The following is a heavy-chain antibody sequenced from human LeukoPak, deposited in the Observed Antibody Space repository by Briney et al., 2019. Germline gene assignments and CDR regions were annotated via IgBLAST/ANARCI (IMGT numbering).Heavy chain of an antibody. CDR3: AKDNYCSSTSCYLGYFDY. V-gene: IGHV3-43*02. Sequence: GGSLRLSCAASGFTFDDYTMHWVRQAPGKGLEWVSLISGDGGSTYYADSVKGRFTISRDNSKNSLYLQMNSLRTEDTALYYCAKDNYCSSTSCYLGYFDYWGQGTLVTVSS. J-gene: IGHJ4*02. CDR1: GFTFDDYT. CDR2: ISGDGGST. D-gene: IGHD2-2*01.